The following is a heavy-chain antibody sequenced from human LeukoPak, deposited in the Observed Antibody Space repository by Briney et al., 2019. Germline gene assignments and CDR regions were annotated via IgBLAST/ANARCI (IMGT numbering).Heavy chain of an antibody. D-gene: IGHD3/OR15-3a*01. J-gene: IGHJ4*02. V-gene: IGHV3-9*01. CDR2: INWNGGST. Sequence: GGSLRLSCAASGFSFDGYAMHWVRQAPGKGLEWVAGINWNGGSTGYADSVSGRFTISRDSATNSLFLQMNSLRADDTAFYYCAKGLRKRNAFYFIDFWGQGTLVTVSS. CDR3: AKGLRKRNAFYFIDF. CDR1: GFSFDGYA.